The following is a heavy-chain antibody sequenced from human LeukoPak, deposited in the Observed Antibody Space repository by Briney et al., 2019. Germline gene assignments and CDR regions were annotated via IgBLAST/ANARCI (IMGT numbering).Heavy chain of an antibody. CDR3: ARGLAVVSPFDF. V-gene: IGHV1-2*02. D-gene: IGHD3-22*01. J-gene: IGHJ4*02. CDR2: INTNSGGT. Sequence: GASVKVSFKASGYTFTGYYIHWVRQAPGQGPEWMGWINTNSGGTNYGQKFQGRVTMTRDTSISTANMELSRLTSDDTAVYYCARGLAVVSPFDFWGQGTLVTVSS. CDR1: GYTFTGYY.